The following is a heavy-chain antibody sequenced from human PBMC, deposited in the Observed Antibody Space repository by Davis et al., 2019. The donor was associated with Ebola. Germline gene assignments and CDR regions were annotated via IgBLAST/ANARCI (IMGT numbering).Heavy chain of an antibody. V-gene: IGHV1-8*01. CDR1: GYTFTSYD. Sequence: AASVKVSCKASGYTFTSYDINWVRQATGQGLEWMGWMNPNSGNTGYAQKFQGRITMTRNISIGTAYMELSSLRSDDTAVYYCARRVGARSGFDSWGQGSLVTVSS. D-gene: IGHD1-26*01. J-gene: IGHJ4*02. CDR3: ARRVGARSGFDS. CDR2: MNPNSGNT.